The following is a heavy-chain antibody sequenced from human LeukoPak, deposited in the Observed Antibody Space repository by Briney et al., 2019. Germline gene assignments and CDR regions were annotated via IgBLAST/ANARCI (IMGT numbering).Heavy chain of an antibody. J-gene: IGHJ4*02. V-gene: IGHV3-30*18. Sequence: PGSSLRLSCAASGFTFSSYGMHWVRQAPGKGLEWVAVISYDGSNKYYADSIKGRFTISRENSKNTLHLQMNSLRAEDTAVYYCAKDHYYYGSGIYFMHYFDYWGQGTLVTVSS. D-gene: IGHD3-10*01. CDR2: ISYDGSNK. CDR3: AKDHYYYGSGIYFMHYFDY. CDR1: GFTFSSYG.